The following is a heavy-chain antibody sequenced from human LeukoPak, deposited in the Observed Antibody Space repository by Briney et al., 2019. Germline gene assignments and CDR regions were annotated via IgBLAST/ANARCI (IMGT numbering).Heavy chain of an antibody. CDR1: GGSISRYY. Sequence: SETLSLTCTVSGGSISRYYWSWIRPSPGKGLERIGYIYYSGTTNYNPSLKSRVTISVDTSKNQFSLNLSSVTAADTAVYYCARATPGFSSGWFNNWFDPWGQGTLVTVSS. J-gene: IGHJ5*02. CDR2: IYYSGTT. D-gene: IGHD6-19*01. V-gene: IGHV4-59*01. CDR3: ARATPGFSSGWFNNWFDP.